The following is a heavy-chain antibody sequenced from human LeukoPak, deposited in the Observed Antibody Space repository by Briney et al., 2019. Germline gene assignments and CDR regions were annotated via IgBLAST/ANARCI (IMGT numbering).Heavy chain of an antibody. CDR1: GGSISSYY. Sequence: SETLSLTCTVSGGSISSYYWSWIRQPPGKGLEWIGYIYYSGSTSYNPSLKSRVTISVDTSKNQFSLKLSSATAADTAVYYCARGQRSDAGWGLYYYYYYIDVWGKGTTVTVSS. V-gene: IGHV4-59*01. J-gene: IGHJ6*03. CDR3: ARGQRSDAGWGLYYYYYYIDV. CDR2: IYYSGST. D-gene: IGHD3-10*01.